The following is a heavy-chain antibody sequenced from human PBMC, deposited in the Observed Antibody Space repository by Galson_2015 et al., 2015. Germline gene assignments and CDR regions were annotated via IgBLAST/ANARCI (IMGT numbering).Heavy chain of an antibody. CDR3: ANIRNYYQYMDD. D-gene: IGHD2-2*02. J-gene: IGHJ6*03. CDR1: GFTFNTYP. Sequence: SLRLSCAASGFTFNTYPMHWVRQAPGKGLEWVSSISSSSSYIYYADSVKGRFTISRDNAKNSLYLQMNSLRAEDTAVYYCANIRNYYQYMDDWGKGTTVTVSS. V-gene: IGHV3-21*01. CDR2: ISSSSSYI.